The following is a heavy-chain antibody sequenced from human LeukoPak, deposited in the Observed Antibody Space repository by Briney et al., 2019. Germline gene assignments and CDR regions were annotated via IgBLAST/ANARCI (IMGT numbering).Heavy chain of an antibody. Sequence: PGGSLRLSCVVSGFTFSNYWMDWFRQAPGKGLEWVAFIGQDGRETNYAGSVKGRFAISRDNAKNSLYLQMNNLRVEDTAVYYCATRGDLSWFGALRHWSQGTVVTVSS. D-gene: IGHD3-16*02. CDR1: GFTFSNYW. J-gene: IGHJ4*02. V-gene: IGHV3-7*01. CDR3: ATRGDLSWFGALRH. CDR2: IGQDGRET.